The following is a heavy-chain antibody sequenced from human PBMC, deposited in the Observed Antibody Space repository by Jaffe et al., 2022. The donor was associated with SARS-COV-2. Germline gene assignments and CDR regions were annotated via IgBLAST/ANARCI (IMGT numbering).Heavy chain of an antibody. CDR2: IDWDDDK. Sequence: QVTLKESGPALVKPTQTLTLTCTFSGFSLSTSGMRASWIRQPPGKALEWLARIDWDDDKFYSTSLKTRLTISKDTSKNQVVLTMTNMDPVDTATYYCARMERDDAFDIWGQGTMVTVSS. CDR3: ARMERDDAFDI. D-gene: IGHD1-1*01. V-gene: IGHV2-70*04. CDR1: GFSLSTSGMR. J-gene: IGHJ3*02.